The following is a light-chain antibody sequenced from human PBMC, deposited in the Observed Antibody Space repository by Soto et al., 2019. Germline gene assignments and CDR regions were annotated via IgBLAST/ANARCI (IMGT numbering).Light chain of an antibody. CDR2: GAS. V-gene: IGKV3-15*01. J-gene: IGKJ4*01. CDR3: QQYYTWPVT. CDR1: QRVSSG. Sequence: EIVLTQSPAPLSVSPGEIATLSFRASQRVSSGYLAWYQQKPGQAPRILISGASTGATGIPARFSGSGSGNDFTLTINSLQYEDSEVYYCQQYYTWPVTCGGGTKGDIK.